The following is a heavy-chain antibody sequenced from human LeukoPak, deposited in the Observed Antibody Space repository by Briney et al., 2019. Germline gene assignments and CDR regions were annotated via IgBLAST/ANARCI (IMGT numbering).Heavy chain of an antibody. Sequence: ASVKVSCKASGYTFTSYAMNWVRQAPGQGLEWMGWINTNTGNPTYAQGFTGRFVLSLDTSVSTAYLQISSLKAEDTAVYYCARGNDYGDYGSPNWFDPWGQGTLVTVSS. CDR2: INTNTGNP. CDR3: ARGNDYGDYGSPNWFDP. D-gene: IGHD4-17*01. CDR1: GYTFTSYA. J-gene: IGHJ5*02. V-gene: IGHV7-4-1*02.